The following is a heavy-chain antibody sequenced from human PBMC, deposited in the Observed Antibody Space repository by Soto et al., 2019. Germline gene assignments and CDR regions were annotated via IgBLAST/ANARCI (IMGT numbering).Heavy chain of an antibody. D-gene: IGHD3-22*01. CDR1: GGTFTSYA. Sequence: ASVKVSCTASGGTFTSYAMHWVRQAPGQRLEWMGWINAGNGNTKYSQKFQGRVTITRDTSASTAYMELSSLRSEDTAVYYCARDSFLYYDSSGYYTPGYWGQGTLVTVSS. V-gene: IGHV1-3*01. CDR3: ARDSFLYYDSSGYYTPGY. J-gene: IGHJ4*02. CDR2: INAGNGNT.